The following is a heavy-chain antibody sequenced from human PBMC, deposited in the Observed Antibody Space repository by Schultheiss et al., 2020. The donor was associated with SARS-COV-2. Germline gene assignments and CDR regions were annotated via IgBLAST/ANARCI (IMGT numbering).Heavy chain of an antibody. Sequence: SETLSLTCAVYGGSFSGYYWSWIRQPPGKGLEWIGEINHSGSTNYNPSLKSRVTISVDTSKNQFSLKLSSVTAADTAVYYCARRGAARRHFDYWGQGTLVTVS. CDR3: ARRGAARRHFDY. V-gene: IGHV4-34*01. CDR1: GGSFSGYY. J-gene: IGHJ4*02. CDR2: INHSGST. D-gene: IGHD6-6*01.